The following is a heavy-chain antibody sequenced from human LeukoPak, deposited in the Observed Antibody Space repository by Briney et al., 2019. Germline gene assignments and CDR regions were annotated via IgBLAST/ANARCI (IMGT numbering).Heavy chain of an antibody. J-gene: IGHJ4*02. D-gene: IGHD3-10*01. Sequence: GGSLRLSCAASGFTVSSNYMSWVRQAPGKGLEWVANIKQDGSEKYYVDSVKGRFTISRDNAKNSLYLQMNSLRAEDTAVYYCARVRWFGELLYFDYWGQGTLVTVSS. CDR1: GFTVSSNY. CDR2: IKQDGSEK. V-gene: IGHV3-7*01. CDR3: ARVRWFGELLYFDY.